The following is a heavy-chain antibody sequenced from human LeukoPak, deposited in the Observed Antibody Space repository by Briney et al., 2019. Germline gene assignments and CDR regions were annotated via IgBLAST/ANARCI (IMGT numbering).Heavy chain of an antibody. J-gene: IGHJ3*02. Sequence: SVKVSCKASGFTFTSSAVQWVRQARGQRLEWIGWIVVGSGNTNYAQKFQERVTITRDMSTSTAYMELRSLRSDDTAVYYCARDLEGIAAPRSPKNAFDIWGQGTMVTVSS. V-gene: IGHV1-58*01. CDR1: GFTFTSSA. D-gene: IGHD6-13*01. CDR2: IVVGSGNT. CDR3: ARDLEGIAAPRSPKNAFDI.